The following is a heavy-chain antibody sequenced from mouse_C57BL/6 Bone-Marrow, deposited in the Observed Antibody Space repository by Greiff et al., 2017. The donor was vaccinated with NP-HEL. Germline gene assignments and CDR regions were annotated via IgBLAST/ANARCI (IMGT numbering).Heavy chain of an antibody. CDR1: GYTFTSYW. CDR3: ASTVVPDY. J-gene: IGHJ2*01. D-gene: IGHD1-1*01. Sequence: VQLQQSGAELAKPGASVKLSCKASGYTFTSYWMHWVKQRPGQGLEWIGYINPSSGYTKYNQKFKDQATLTADKSSSTAYMQLSSLTYEDSAVYYCASTVVPDYWGQGTTLTVSS. CDR2: INPSSGYT. V-gene: IGHV1-7*01.